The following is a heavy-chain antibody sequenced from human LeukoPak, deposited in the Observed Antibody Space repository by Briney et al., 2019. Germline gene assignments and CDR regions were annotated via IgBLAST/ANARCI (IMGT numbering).Heavy chain of an antibody. Sequence: SETLSLTCTVSGVSISSHYWSWLRQPPGKGLEWVGYIYYSGSTNYNPSLKSRVPISVDTSNNQFSLQLSSVTAADTAVYYCARVLDGDYPFDYRGQGTLVTASS. CDR2: IYYSGST. V-gene: IGHV4-59*11. J-gene: IGHJ4*02. D-gene: IGHD4-17*01. CDR1: GVSISSHY. CDR3: ARVLDGDYPFDY.